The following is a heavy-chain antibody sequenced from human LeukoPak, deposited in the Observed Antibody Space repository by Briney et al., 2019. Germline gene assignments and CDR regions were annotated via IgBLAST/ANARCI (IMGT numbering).Heavy chain of an antibody. Sequence: GGSLRLSCAASGFSFTNYGMHWVRQAPGKGLEWVAFIRYDGSKKHYSDSVKGRFTISRDNSKNTLYLQMNSLRGEDRAVYYCAKDPADYDLLTGFDYWGQGTLVTVST. CDR3: AKDPADYDLLTGFDY. V-gene: IGHV3-30*02. D-gene: IGHD3-9*01. CDR1: GFSFTNYG. J-gene: IGHJ4*02. CDR2: IRYDGSKK.